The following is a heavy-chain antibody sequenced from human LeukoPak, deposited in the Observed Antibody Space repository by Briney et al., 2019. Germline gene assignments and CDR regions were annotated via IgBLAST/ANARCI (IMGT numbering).Heavy chain of an antibody. V-gene: IGHV3-9*01. J-gene: IGHJ5*02. Sequence: GRSLRLSCAASGFTFDDYAMHWVRQAPGKGLEWVSGISWNSGSIGYADSAKGRFTISRDNAKNSLYLQMNSLRAEDTALYYCAKGGRYYVWGSYRYGWFDPWGQGTLVTVSS. CDR1: GFTFDDYA. CDR2: ISWNSGSI. CDR3: AKGGRYYVWGSYRYGWFDP. D-gene: IGHD3-16*02.